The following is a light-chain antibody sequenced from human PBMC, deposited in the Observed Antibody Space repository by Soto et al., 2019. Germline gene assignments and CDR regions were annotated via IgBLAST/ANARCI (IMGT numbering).Light chain of an antibody. Sequence: EIVLTQSPATLSLSPGERATLSCRASQSVGSFLAWYQQKSGQAPRLLIYDASNRAPGIPARFSGSGSGTDFTLTISSLQPDHFAVDYCQHRNLWVGTFGPGTNVDIK. CDR2: DAS. CDR1: QSVGSF. V-gene: IGKV3-11*01. J-gene: IGKJ3*01. CDR3: QHRNLWVGT.